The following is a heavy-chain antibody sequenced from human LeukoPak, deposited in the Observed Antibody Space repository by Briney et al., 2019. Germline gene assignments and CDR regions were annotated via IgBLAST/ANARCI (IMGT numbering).Heavy chain of an antibody. J-gene: IGHJ6*03. CDR1: GGTFSSYA. CDR2: IIPIFGTA. CDR3: ARTGVVVVPAAIVLGPDDYYMDV. D-gene: IGHD2-2*02. Sequence: SVKVSCKASGGTFSSYAISWVRQAPGQGLEWMGEIIPIFGTANYAQKFQGRVTITADESTSTAYMELSSLRSEDTAVYYCARTGVVVVPAAIVLGPDDYYMDVWGKRTTVTVSS. V-gene: IGHV1-69*01.